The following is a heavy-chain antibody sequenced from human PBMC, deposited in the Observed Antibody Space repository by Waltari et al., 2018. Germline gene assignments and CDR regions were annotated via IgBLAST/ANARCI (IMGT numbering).Heavy chain of an antibody. Sequence: EVQLVESGGGLVQPGGSLRLSCAASGFTVSSNYMSWVRQAPGKGLEWVSVIYSGGSTYYADSVKGRFTISRDNSKNTLYLQMNSLRAEDTAVYYCARDRRDGYNRRERKGFGDWFDPWGQGTLVTVSS. CDR1: GFTVSSNY. CDR2: IYSGGST. V-gene: IGHV3-66*02. D-gene: IGHD3-10*01. J-gene: IGHJ5*02. CDR3: ARDRRDGYNRRERKGFGDWFDP.